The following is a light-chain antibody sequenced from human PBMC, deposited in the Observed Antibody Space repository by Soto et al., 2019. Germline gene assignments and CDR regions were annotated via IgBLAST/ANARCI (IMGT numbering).Light chain of an antibody. Sequence: EILMTQSPATLSVSPGERATLSCRASQSVSSNLAWYQQKPGQAPRLLIYGASTRANGIPARFSGSVSGTEFTLTISSLQSEDFAVYYCQQYNNWHLITFGQGTRLEIK. CDR1: QSVSSN. V-gene: IGKV3-15*01. CDR2: GAS. CDR3: QQYNNWHLIT. J-gene: IGKJ5*01.